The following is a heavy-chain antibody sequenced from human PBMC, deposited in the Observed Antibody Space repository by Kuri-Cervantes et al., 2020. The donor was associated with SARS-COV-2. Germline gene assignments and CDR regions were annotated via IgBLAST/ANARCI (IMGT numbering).Heavy chain of an antibody. CDR1: GFTFSSYA. D-gene: IGHD3-10*01. CDR2: IYYSGST. J-gene: IGHJ6*03. CDR3: ARASLDYYYMDV. V-gene: IGHV4-59*01. Sequence: GSLRLSCAASGFTFSSYAMSWVRQAPGKGLEWIGYIYYSGSTNYNPSLKSRVTISIDTSKTQFSLKLSSVTAADTAVYYCARASLDYYYMDVWGKGTTVTVSS.